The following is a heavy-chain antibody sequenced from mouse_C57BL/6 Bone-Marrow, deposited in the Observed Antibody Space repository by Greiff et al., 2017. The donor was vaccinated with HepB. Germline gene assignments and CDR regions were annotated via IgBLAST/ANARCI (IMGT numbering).Heavy chain of an antibody. V-gene: IGHV1-63*01. D-gene: IGHD1-1*02. CDR2: IYPGGGYT. CDR3: ARYGLVYFDY. Sequence: VQLQQSGAELVRPGTSVKMSCKASGYTFTNYWIGWAKQRPGHGLEWIGDIYPGGGYTNYNEKFKGKATRTADKSSSTAYMQFSSLTSEDSAIYYCARYGLVYFDYWGQGTTLTVSS. CDR1: GYTFTNYW. J-gene: IGHJ2*01.